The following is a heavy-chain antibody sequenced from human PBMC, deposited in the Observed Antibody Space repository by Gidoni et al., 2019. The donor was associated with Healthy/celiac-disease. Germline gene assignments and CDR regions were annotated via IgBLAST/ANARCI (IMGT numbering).Heavy chain of an antibody. D-gene: IGHD2-8*01. CDR2: IKQDGSEK. CDR1: GFTFSSYW. J-gene: IGHJ6*02. V-gene: IGHV3-7*03. Sequence: EVQLVESGGGLVQPGGSLRLSCAASGFTFSSYWMSWVRQAPGKGLEWVANIKQDGSEKYYVDSVKGRFTISRDNAKNSLYLQMNSLRAEDTAVYYCAREPMLAYYYYYGMDVWGQGTTVTVSS. CDR3: AREPMLAYYYYYGMDV.